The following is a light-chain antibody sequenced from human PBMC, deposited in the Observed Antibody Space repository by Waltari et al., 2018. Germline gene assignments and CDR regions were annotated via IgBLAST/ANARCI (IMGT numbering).Light chain of an antibody. Sequence: EIQLTQSPSTLSASVGDRVTITCRASQKIVSQLAGDQQKPGKAPRLPIYKASKLESGGPSRFGGSGSWTEFSLTISSQQPDDVATYYCQHYDATWTFGRGTKVEI. V-gene: IGKV1-5*03. CDR1: QKIVSQ. CDR2: KAS. CDR3: QHYDATWT. J-gene: IGKJ1*01.